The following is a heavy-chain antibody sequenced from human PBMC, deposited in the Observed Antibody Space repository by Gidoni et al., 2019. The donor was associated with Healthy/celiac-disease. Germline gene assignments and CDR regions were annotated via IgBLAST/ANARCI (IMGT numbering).Heavy chain of an antibody. D-gene: IGHD6-19*01. V-gene: IGHV3-33*01. CDR3: ARDPQWLVRGDDAFDI. Sequence: QVQLVESGGGVVQPGRSLRLSCAASGFTFSSYGMHWVRQAPGKGLEWVAVIWYDGSNKYYVDSVKGRFTSSRDNSKNTLYLQMNSLRAEDTAVYYCARDPQWLVRGDDAFDIWGQGTMVTVSS. CDR2: IWYDGSNK. CDR1: GFTFSSYG. J-gene: IGHJ3*02.